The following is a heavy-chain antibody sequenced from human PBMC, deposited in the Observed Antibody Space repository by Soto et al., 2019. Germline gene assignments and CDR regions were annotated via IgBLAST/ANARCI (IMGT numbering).Heavy chain of an antibody. D-gene: IGHD5-12*01. CDR2: INSDGSTT. CDR3: VRVPTGGYAFSLDDY. J-gene: IGHJ4*02. Sequence: EVQLVESGGGLVQPGGSLRLSCAASGFTFSSYWMHWVRQAPGKGLVWVSRINSDGSTTTYADSVKGRFTISRDNAKNTLYLQMNILRAEDTAVYYCVRVPTGGYAFSLDDYWGQVTPVTVSS. CDR1: GFTFSSYW. V-gene: IGHV3-74*01.